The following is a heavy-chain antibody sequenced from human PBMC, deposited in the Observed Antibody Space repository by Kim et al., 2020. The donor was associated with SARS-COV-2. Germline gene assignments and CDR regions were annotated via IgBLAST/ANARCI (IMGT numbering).Heavy chain of an antibody. Sequence: SETLSLTCAVYGGSFSGYCWSWVRQPQGKGLEWVGEINHSGSTNYNPSLKSRVTISVDTSKNQFSLKLSSVTAADTAVYYCASFPGAAAGFDYWGQGTLVTVSS. J-gene: IGHJ4*02. CDR1: GGSFSGYC. CDR2: INHSGST. D-gene: IGHD6-13*01. V-gene: IGHV4-34*01. CDR3: ASFPGAAAGFDY.